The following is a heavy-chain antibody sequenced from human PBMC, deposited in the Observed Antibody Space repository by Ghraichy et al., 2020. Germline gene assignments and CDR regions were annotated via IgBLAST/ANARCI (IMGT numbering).Heavy chain of an antibody. CDR3: ASRYQRYYGMDV. CDR1: GFTVSSNY. J-gene: IGHJ6*02. D-gene: IGHD3-16*02. V-gene: IGHV3-53*01. CDR2: IYSGGST. Sequence: GGSLRLSCAASGFTVSSNYMSWVRQAPGKGLEWVSVIYSGGSTYYADSVKGRFTISRDNSKNTLYLQMNSLRAEDTAVYYCASRYQRYYGMDVWGQGTTVTVSS.